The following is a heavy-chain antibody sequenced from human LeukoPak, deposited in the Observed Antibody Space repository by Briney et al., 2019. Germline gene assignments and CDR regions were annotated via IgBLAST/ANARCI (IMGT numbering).Heavy chain of an antibody. CDR3: ARGYAIDAFDI. D-gene: IGHD1-1*01. Sequence: SQTLSLTCAVSGGSISSGGYSWRWIRQPPGKGLEWIAYIYHSGSTYYNPSLKSRVTISVDRSKNQFSLKLSSVTAADTAVYYCARGYAIDAFDIWGQGTMVTVSS. J-gene: IGHJ3*02. V-gene: IGHV4-30-2*01. CDR1: GGSISSGGYS. CDR2: IYHSGST.